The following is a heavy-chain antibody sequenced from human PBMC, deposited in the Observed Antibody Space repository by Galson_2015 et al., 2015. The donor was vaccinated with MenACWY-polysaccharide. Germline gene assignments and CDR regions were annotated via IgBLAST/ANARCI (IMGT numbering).Heavy chain of an antibody. CDR2: ISAGTMT. D-gene: IGHD5-12*01. J-gene: IGHJ4*02. Sequence: SLRLSCAASGFTFGHYAMSWVRQAPGKGLEWVSTISAGTMTYYADSVKGRFATSRDNSKNTLYLQMNSLRAEDTAVYYCAKGAQRGYDHYFDHWGQGILVTVSS. CDR1: GFTFGHYA. V-gene: IGHV3-23*01. CDR3: AKGAQRGYDHYFDH.